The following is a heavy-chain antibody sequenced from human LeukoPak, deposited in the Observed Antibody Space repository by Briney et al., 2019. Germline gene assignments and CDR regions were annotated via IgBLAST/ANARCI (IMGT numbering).Heavy chain of an antibody. J-gene: IGHJ4*02. Sequence: GGSLRLSCAASGFTFSSYSIDWVGQAPGKGLEWLSYISSSSSTIYYADSVKGRFTISRDNAKNSVYLQMNSLRAEDTAVYYCARVWSSGYTKAYWAQGTLVTVSS. CDR3: ARVWSSGYTKAY. CDR2: ISSSSSTI. V-gene: IGHV3-48*04. D-gene: IGHD3-22*01. CDR1: GFTFSSYS.